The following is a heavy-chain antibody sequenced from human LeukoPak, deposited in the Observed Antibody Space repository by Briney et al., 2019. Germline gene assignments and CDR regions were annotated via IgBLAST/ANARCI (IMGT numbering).Heavy chain of an antibody. V-gene: IGHV4-34*01. D-gene: IGHD3-3*01. Sequence: PSETLSLTCTVSGGSISSYYWSWIRQPAGKGLEWIGEINHSGSTNYNPSLKSRVTISVDTSKNQFSMKLSSVTAADTAVYYCASGPRRAVGTLWNWGQGTLVTVSS. CDR1: GGSISSYY. CDR2: INHSGST. J-gene: IGHJ4*02. CDR3: ASGPRRAVGTLWN.